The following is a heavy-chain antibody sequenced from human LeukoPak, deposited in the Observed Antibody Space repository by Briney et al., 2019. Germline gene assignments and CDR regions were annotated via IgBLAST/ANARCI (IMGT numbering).Heavy chain of an antibody. CDR2: FDPEDGET. V-gene: IGHV1-24*01. Sequence: ASVKVSCKVSGYTLTELSMHWVRQAPGKGLEWMGGFDPEDGETIYAQKFQGRVTMTEDTSTDTAYMELSSLRSEDTAVYYCATGARAIFGVVIPWFDPWGQGTLVTVSS. CDR1: GYTLTELS. CDR3: ATGARAIFGVVIPWFDP. J-gene: IGHJ5*02. D-gene: IGHD3-3*01.